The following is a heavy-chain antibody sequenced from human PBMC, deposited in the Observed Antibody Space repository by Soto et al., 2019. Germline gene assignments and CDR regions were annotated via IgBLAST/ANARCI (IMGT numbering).Heavy chain of an antibody. CDR3: AKDRGGGVAALVFYYMDV. CDR1: GFTFSSYA. J-gene: IGHJ6*03. D-gene: IGHD6-6*01. V-gene: IGHV3-23*01. Sequence: GGSLRLSCAASGFTFSSYAMSWVRQAPGKGLEWVSAISGSGGSTYYADSVKGRFTISRDNSKNTLYLQMNSLRAEDTAVYYFAKDRGGGVAALVFYYMDVWGKGTTVTVSS. CDR2: ISGSGGST.